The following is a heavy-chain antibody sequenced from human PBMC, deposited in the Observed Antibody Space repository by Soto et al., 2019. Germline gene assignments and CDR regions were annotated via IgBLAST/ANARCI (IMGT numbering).Heavy chain of an antibody. CDR2: IYHSGST. J-gene: IGHJ3*01. V-gene: IGHV4-59*08. Sequence: QVQLQESGPGLVKPSETLSLTCTVSGGSISRYYWSWIRQPPGKGLEWIGYIYHSGSTNYNPSLKSRVTISVDTSKNQFSLKLSSVAAADTAVYHCARHDDTFDFWGQGTKVTVSS. CDR1: GGSISRYY. CDR3: ARHDDTFDF.